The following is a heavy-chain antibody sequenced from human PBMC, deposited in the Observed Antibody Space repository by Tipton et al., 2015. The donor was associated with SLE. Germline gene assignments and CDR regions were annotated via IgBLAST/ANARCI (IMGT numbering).Heavy chain of an antibody. J-gene: IGHJ5*02. CDR3: ARDNLNWFDP. CDR2: ISHDGTIT. Sequence: SLRLSCIASGFTFTNYWMDWVRQVPGKGLVWVSRISHDGTITNYADSVRGRFTISRDNAKNSLYLQMNSLRAEDTAVYYCARDNLNWFDPWGQGTLVTVSS. V-gene: IGHV3-74*01. CDR1: GFTFTNYW. D-gene: IGHD1-14*01.